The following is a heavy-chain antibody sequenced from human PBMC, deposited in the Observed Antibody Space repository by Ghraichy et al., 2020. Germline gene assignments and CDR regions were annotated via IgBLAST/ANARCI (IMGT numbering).Heavy chain of an antibody. J-gene: IGHJ6*02. Sequence: ESLNISCAVYGGSFSGYYWSWIRQPPGKGLEWIGEINHSGSTNYNPSLKSRVTISVDTSKNQFSLKLSSVTAADTAVYYCARGRGSSSPFKRYYYYYDMYVWGQGTTVTVSS. V-gene: IGHV4-34*01. D-gene: IGHD6-13*01. CDR3: ARGRGSSSPFKRYYYYYDMYV. CDR1: GGSFSGYY. CDR2: INHSGST.